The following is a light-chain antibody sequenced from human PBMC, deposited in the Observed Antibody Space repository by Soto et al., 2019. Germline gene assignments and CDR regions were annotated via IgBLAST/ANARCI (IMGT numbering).Light chain of an antibody. CDR1: QDIKNY. CDR2: DAS. CDR3: QQYDHLPPLS. V-gene: IGKV1-33*01. Sequence: DIQMTQSPSSLSASVGDRVTITCQASQDIKNYLNWYQQKPGKAPNLLIFDASNLKTGVPSRFSGGGSGTHFTFTISSLQPEDVATYSCQQYDHLPPLSFGGGTKVEIK. J-gene: IGKJ4*01.